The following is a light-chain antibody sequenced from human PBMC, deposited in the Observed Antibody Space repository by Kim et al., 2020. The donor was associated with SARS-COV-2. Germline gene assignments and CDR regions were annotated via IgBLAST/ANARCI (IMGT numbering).Light chain of an antibody. CDR2: GKN. V-gene: IGLV3-19*01. CDR3: NSRDSSGNHWV. CDR1: SLRSYY. J-gene: IGLJ3*02. Sequence: ALGQKARTTCQGDSLRSYYASWYQQKPGQAPVLVIYGKNNRPSGIPDRYSGSSSGNTASLTIPGAQAEDEADYYCNSRDSSGNHWVFGGGTQLTVL.